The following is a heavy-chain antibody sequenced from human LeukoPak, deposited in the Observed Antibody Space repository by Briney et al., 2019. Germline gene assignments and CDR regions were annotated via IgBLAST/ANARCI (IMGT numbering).Heavy chain of an antibody. CDR2: ISSSSSYT. CDR1: GFTFSDYY. D-gene: IGHD3-22*01. J-gene: IGHJ4*02. V-gene: IGHV3-11*05. Sequence: GGSLRLSCAASGFTFSDYYMSWIRQAPGKGLEWVSYISSSSSYTNYADSVKDRFTISRDNAKNSLYLQMNSLRAEDTAVYYCARDHSSSGYFDYWGQGTLVTVSS. CDR3: ARDHSSSGYFDY.